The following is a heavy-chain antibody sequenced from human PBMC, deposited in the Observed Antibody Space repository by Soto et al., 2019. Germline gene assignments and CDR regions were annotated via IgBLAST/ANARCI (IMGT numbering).Heavy chain of an antibody. CDR2: MNPNNGNT. CDR1: AYTLPSYD. J-gene: IGHJ4*02. D-gene: IGHD7-27*01. Sequence: GAPVKVSRKASAYTLPSYDINWVRQATGQDFEWMGWMNPNNGNTAYAQKFQGRVTMTWDTSKSTAFMELSSLTSEDTAVYYCARGPRNWGVDYWGQGTLVTVSS. CDR3: ARGPRNWGVDY. V-gene: IGHV1-8*01.